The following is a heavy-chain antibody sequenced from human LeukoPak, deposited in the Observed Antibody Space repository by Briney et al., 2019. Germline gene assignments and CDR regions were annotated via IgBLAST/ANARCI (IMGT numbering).Heavy chain of an antibody. CDR1: GYSISSGYY. V-gene: IGHV4-38-2*01. CDR3: ARQPLYYYGSGSYSLGNWFDP. J-gene: IGHJ5*02. Sequence: PSETLSLTCAVSGYSISSGYYWGWIRQPPGKGLEWIGSIYHSGSTYYNPSLKSRVTISVDTSKNQFSLKLSSVTAADTAVYYCARQPLYYYGSGSYSLGNWFDPWGQGTLVTVSS. D-gene: IGHD3-10*01. CDR2: IYHSGST.